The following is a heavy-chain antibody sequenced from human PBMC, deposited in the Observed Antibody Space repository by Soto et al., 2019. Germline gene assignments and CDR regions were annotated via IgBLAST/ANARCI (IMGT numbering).Heavy chain of an antibody. CDR3: TTEYYYDSSGYYYSFDY. D-gene: IGHD3-22*01. CDR1: GFTFSNAW. Sequence: EVQLVESGGGLVKPGGSLRLSCAASGFTFSNAWMNWVRQAPGKRLEWVGRIKSKTDGGTTGYAAPVKGRFTISRDDSKNTLYLQMNSLKTEDTAVYYCTTEYYYDSSGYYYSFDYWGQGTLVTVSS. CDR2: IKSKTDGGTT. V-gene: IGHV3-15*07. J-gene: IGHJ4*02.